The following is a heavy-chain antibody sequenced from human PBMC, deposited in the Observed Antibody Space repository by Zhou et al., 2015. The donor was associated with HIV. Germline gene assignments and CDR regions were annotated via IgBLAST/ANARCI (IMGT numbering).Heavy chain of an antibody. J-gene: IGHJ4*02. V-gene: IGHV1-69*01. CDR3: ARGGVVAGGLDY. CDR2: VTPLFGTA. Sequence: QVQLEQSGTEVKNPGSSVKVSCRSSGGSFSSYAISWVRQAPGQGLEWMGGVTPLFGTAYYAQTFQGRVTITADLSTKTAFLELHSLKSDDTAVYYCARGGVVAGGLDYWGQGTLVTVS. D-gene: IGHD2-15*01. CDR1: GGSFSSYA.